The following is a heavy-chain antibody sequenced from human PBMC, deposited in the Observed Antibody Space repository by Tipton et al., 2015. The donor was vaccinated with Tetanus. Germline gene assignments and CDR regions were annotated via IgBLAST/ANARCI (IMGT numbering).Heavy chain of an antibody. V-gene: IGHV1-46*01. CDR3: ARDPGSTYGDYGTHFDY. CDR2: INPSGGST. CDR1: GYTFTSYY. D-gene: IGHD4-17*01. J-gene: IGHJ4*02. Sequence: QLVQSGAEVKKPGASVKVSCKASGYTFTSYYMHWVRQAPGQGLEWMGIINPSGGSTSYAQKFQGRVTMTRDTSTSTVYMELSSLRSEDTAVYYCARDPGSTYGDYGTHFDYWGQGTLVTVSS.